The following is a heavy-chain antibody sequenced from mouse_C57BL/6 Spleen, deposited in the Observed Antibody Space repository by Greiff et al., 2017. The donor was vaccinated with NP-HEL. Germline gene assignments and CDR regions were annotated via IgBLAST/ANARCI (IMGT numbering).Heavy chain of an antibody. CDR3: AKPDDYPWFAY. CDR2: INPNNGGT. J-gene: IGHJ3*01. V-gene: IGHV1-26*01. D-gene: IGHD2-4*01. Sequence: VQLQQSGPELVKPGASVKISCKASGYTFTDYYMNWVKQSHGKSLEWIGDINPNNGGTSYNQKFKGKATLTVDKSSSTAYMELRSLTSEDSAVYYCAKPDDYPWFAYWGQGTLVTVSA. CDR1: GYTFTDYY.